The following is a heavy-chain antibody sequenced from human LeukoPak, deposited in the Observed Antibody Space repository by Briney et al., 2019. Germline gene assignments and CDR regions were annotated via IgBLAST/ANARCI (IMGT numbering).Heavy chain of an antibody. D-gene: IGHD3-22*01. CDR3: AKSSEPYYYDSSGPPPDY. J-gene: IGHJ4*02. Sequence: PLASVKVSCKASGGTFSSYAISWVRQAPGQGLEWMGGIIPIFGTANYAQKFQGRVTITADKSTSTAYMELSSLRSEDTAVYYCAKSSEPYYYDSSGPPPDYWGQGTLVTVSS. V-gene: IGHV1-69*06. CDR1: GGTFSSYA. CDR2: IIPIFGTA.